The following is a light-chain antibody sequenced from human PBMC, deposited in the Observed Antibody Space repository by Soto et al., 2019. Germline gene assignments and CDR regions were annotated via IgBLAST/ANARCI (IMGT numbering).Light chain of an antibody. Sequence: EIVLAQSPGTLSLSPGERATLTCRASQTVIGSSLAWYQQKPGQAPRLLIYDTSTRATGIPDRFSSSGSGTDFTLTINGLEPEDIGVYYCQQYGSSPFSFGPGTKVDLK. CDR1: QTVIGSS. V-gene: IGKV3-20*01. J-gene: IGKJ3*01. CDR3: QQYGSSPFS. CDR2: DTS.